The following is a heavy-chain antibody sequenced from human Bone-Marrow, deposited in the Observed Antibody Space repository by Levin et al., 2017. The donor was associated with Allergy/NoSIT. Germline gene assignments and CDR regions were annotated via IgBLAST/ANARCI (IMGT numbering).Heavy chain of an antibody. CDR2: ISNNGGNT. CDR3: VKSPAAIKTFEH. CDR1: GFTFRNYE. D-gene: IGHD2-2*02. V-gene: IGHV3-64D*06. J-gene: IGHJ4*02. Sequence: AGGSLRLSCSASGFTFRNYEMYWVRQAPGKGLEYVSAISNNGGNTNYADSVKGRFTISRDNPKNTLYLLMSSLRDEDTAVYYCVKSPAAIKTFEHWGQGTLVTVSS.